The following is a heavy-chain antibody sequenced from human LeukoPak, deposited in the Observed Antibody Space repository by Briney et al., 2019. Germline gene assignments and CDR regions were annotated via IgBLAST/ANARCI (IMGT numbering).Heavy chain of an antibody. D-gene: IGHD3-22*01. CDR2: IIPIFGTA. CDR1: GGTFSSYA. V-gene: IGHV1-69*01. CDR3: ARGNIRKKEYYYDSSGLLYYYYYYMDV. J-gene: IGHJ6*03. Sequence: ASVKVSCKASGGTFSSYAISWVRQAPGQGLEWMGGIIPIFGTANYAQKFQGRGTITADESTSTAYMELSSLRSEDTAVYYCARGNIRKKEYYYDSSGLLYYYYYYMDVWGKGTTVTVSS.